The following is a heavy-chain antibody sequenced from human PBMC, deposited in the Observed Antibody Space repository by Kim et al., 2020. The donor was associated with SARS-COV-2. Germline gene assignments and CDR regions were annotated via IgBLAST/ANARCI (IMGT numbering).Heavy chain of an antibody. V-gene: IGHV3-20*03. CDR3: ARDGGGYNLFDY. J-gene: IGHJ4*02. D-gene: IGHD5-12*01. Sequence: GYADSVKGRFTISRDNAKNSLYLQMNSLRAEDTALYYCARDGGGYNLFDYWGQGTLVTVSS.